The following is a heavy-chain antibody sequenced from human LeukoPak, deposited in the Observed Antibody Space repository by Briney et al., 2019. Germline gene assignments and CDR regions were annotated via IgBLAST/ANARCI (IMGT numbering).Heavy chain of an antibody. Sequence: SQTLSLTCAVSGGSISSGGYSWSWIRQPPGKGLEWIGYLYHSGSTYYNPSLKSRVTISVDRSKNQFSLKLSSVTAADTAVYYCARGSMVRGIVRWFDPWGQGTLVTVSS. J-gene: IGHJ5*02. D-gene: IGHD3-10*01. CDR3: ARGSMVRGIVRWFDP. V-gene: IGHV4-30-2*01. CDR2: LYHSGST. CDR1: GGSISSGGYS.